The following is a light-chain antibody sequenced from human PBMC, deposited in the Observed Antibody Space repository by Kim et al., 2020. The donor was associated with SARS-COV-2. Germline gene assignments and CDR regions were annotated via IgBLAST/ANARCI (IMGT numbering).Light chain of an antibody. CDR3: QQRSNWPPALT. CDR2: DAS. J-gene: IGKJ4*01. Sequence: SPGERATLSCRASQSVSSYLAWYQQKPGQAPRLLIYDASNRATGIPARFSGSGSGTDFTLTISSLEPEDFAVYYCQQRSNWPPALTFGGGTKLEI. CDR1: QSVSSY. V-gene: IGKV3-11*01.